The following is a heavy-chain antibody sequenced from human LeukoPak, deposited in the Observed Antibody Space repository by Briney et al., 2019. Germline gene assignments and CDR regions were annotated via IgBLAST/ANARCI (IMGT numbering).Heavy chain of an antibody. Sequence: GGSLRLSCAASGFTFDDYAMHWVRQAPGKGLEWVSLISGDGGSTYYADSVKGRFTISRDNSKNSLYLQMNSLRTEDTALYYCAKDMGLRRPVAGTGEDDYWGQGTLVTVSS. CDR3: AKDMGLRRPVAGTGEDDY. D-gene: IGHD6-19*01. CDR2: ISGDGGST. CDR1: GFTFDDYA. V-gene: IGHV3-43*02. J-gene: IGHJ4*02.